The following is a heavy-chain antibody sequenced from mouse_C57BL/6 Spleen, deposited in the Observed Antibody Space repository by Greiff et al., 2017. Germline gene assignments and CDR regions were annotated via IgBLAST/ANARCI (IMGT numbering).Heavy chain of an antibody. J-gene: IGHJ3*01. CDR2: IYPGDGDT. CDR3: ARDYYSNSFAY. D-gene: IGHD2-5*01. Sequence: VQLQQSGAELVKPGASVKISCKASGYAFSSYWMNWVKQRPGKGLEWIGQIYPGDGDTNYNGKFKGKATLTAYKSSSTAYMQLSSLTSEDSSVYFCARDYYSNSFAYWGQGTLVTVSA. V-gene: IGHV1-80*01. CDR1: GYAFSSYW.